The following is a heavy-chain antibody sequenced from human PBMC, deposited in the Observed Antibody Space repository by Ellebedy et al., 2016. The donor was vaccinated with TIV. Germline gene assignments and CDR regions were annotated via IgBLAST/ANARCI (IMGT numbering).Heavy chain of an antibody. Sequence: SETLSLTCTVSGGSISSYYWSWIRQPPGKGLEWIGYIYYSGSTNYNPSLKSRVTMSVDTSKNQFSLKLSSVTAADTAVYYCAYLVQLERRYYYYGMDVWGQGTTVTVSS. D-gene: IGHD1-1*01. CDR3: AYLVQLERRYYYYGMDV. CDR1: GGSISSYY. V-gene: IGHV4-59*12. J-gene: IGHJ6*02. CDR2: IYYSGST.